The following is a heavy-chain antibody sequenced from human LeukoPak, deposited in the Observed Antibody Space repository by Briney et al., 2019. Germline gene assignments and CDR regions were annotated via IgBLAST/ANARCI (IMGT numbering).Heavy chain of an antibody. CDR1: GFTFSNAW. CDR3: ASAFYSGYIGY. J-gene: IGHJ4*02. CDR2: IRNKPNSYTT. V-gene: IGHV3-72*01. D-gene: IGHD1-26*01. Sequence: GGSLRLSCAASGFTFSNAWMNWVRQAPGKGLEWVGRIRNKPNSYTTEYAASVKGRFTISRDDSNNSLYLQMNSLKTEDTAVYYCASAFYSGYIGYWGQGTLVTVSS.